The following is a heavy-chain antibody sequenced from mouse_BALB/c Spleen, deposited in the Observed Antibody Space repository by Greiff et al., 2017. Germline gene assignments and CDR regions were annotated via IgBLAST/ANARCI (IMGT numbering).Heavy chain of an antibody. CDR1: GFSLTSYG. D-gene: IGHD2-10*01. V-gene: IGHV2-6-2*01. J-gene: IGHJ4*01. CDR3: ARHEAYYGNYYYAMDY. CDR2: IWSDGST. Sequence: QVHVKQSGPDLVAPSQSLSITCTVSGFSLTSYGVHWVRQPPGKGLEWLVVIWSDGSTTYNSALKSRLSISKDNSKSQVFLKMNSLQTDDTAMYYCARHEAYYGNYYYAMDYWGQGTSVTVSS.